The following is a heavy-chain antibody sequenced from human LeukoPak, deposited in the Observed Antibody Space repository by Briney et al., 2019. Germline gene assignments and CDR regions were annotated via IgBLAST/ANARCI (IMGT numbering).Heavy chain of an antibody. D-gene: IGHD2-2*01. Sequence: GGSLRLSCAASGFTFSIYAMSWVRQAPGKGLEWVSAISGSGGSTYYADSVKGRFTISRDNSKNTLYLQMNSLRAEDTAVYYCAKAGYCSSTSCYPGEDYYYYMDVWGKGTTVTVSS. CDR1: GFTFSIYA. CDR2: ISGSGGST. J-gene: IGHJ6*03. CDR3: AKAGYCSSTSCYPGEDYYYYMDV. V-gene: IGHV3-23*01.